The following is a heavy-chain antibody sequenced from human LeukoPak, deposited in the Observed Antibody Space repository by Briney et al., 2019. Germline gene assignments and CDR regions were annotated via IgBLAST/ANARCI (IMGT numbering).Heavy chain of an antibody. CDR2: INDIGNT. V-gene: IGHV4-34*01. Sequence: SETLPLTCAVYGGSFSGYYWSWIRQPPGKGLEWIGEINDIGNTNYDPSLRSRVTISVDTSKNQFSLSLTSATAADTAVYFCARLGSVGYYNYQYMDIWGNGTTVTVSS. CDR1: GGSFSGYY. J-gene: IGHJ6*03. CDR3: ARLGSVGYYNYQYMDI. D-gene: IGHD3-10*01.